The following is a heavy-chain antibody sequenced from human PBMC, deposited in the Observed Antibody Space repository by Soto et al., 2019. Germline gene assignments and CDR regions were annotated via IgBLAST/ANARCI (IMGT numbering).Heavy chain of an antibody. Sequence: QMQLQESGPGLVKPSETLSLTCTVSGVSISSSSFYWGWIRHPPGKGLEWIGSFFSSGSPYYNPSLNSRVAISVDPSRNQFSLKLSSVTAADTTIYYCARQEVRGFFDYWGQGILVTIS. CDR2: FFSSGSP. V-gene: IGHV4-39*01. J-gene: IGHJ4*02. CDR1: GVSISSSSFY. CDR3: ARQEVRGFFDY. D-gene: IGHD3-10*01.